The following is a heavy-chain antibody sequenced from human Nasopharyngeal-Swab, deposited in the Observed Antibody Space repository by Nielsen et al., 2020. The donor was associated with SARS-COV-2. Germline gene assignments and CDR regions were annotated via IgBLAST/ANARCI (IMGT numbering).Heavy chain of an antibody. CDR2: IYYSGST. Sequence: SRQVPGKGLEWIGYIYYSGSTYYNPSLKSRVTISVDTSKNQFSLKLSSVTAADTAVYYCARDIGTPAYPRYYYYGMDVWGQGTTVTVSS. D-gene: IGHD1-1*01. V-gene: IGHV4-31*02. CDR3: ARDIGTPAYPRYYYYGMDV. J-gene: IGHJ6*02.